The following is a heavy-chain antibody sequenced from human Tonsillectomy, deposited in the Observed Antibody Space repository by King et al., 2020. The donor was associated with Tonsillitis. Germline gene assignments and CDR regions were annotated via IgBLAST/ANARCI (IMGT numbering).Heavy chain of an antibody. D-gene: IGHD3-22*01. J-gene: IGHJ6*02. CDR1: GGSISSGGYS. CDR3: ARGDYDSSCYFLNGLDV. Sequence: QLQESGTGLVKPSQTLSLTCAVSGGSISSGGYSWSWIRQPPGKGLEWIGYIYHSGRTYYHPSLKSRVTISVDRSKNQFSLKLSSVTAAVTAVYYCARGDYDSSCYFLNGLDVWRQGTPVTVSS. V-gene: IGHV4-30-2*01. CDR2: IYHSGRT.